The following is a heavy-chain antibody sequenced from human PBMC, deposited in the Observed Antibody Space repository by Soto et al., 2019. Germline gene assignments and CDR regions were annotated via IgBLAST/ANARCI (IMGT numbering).Heavy chain of an antibody. CDR2: MNPNSGNT. J-gene: IGHJ3*02. CDR3: ARFSYYDFWSGYYNGHNAFDI. D-gene: IGHD3-3*01. V-gene: IGHV1-8*01. Sequence: ASVKVSCKASGYTFTSYDINWVRQATGQGLEWMGWMNPNSGNTGYAQKFQGRVTMTRNTSISTAYMELSSLRSEDTAVYYCARFSYYDFWSGYYNGHNAFDIWGQGTMVTVSS. CDR1: GYTFTSYD.